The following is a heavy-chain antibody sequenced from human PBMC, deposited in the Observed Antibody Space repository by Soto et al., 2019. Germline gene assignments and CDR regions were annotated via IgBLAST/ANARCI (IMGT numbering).Heavy chain of an antibody. CDR3: AKGPGYYPYYFDS. V-gene: IGHV3-23*01. D-gene: IGHD3-9*01. J-gene: IGHJ4*02. Sequence: GGSLILSCAASGFNFSSYAMSWVRQAPGKGLEWVSAISGSGGSTYYAATVKGRFTISRENSKTPLYLQMNSLRAEETAVYYCAKGPGYYPYYFDSWGQGTLVTVSS. CDR2: ISGSGGST. CDR1: GFNFSSYA.